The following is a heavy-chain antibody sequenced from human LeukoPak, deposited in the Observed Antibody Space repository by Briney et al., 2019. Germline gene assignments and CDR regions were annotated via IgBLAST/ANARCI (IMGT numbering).Heavy chain of an antibody. Sequence: GGSLTLSCVVSGFTFSSYNMNWLRQAPGEGLEWVSSITSSSSTIHYSDSVKGRFTISRDNAKNSLYLQMNGLRDEDTAVYYCTRDPEALDYWGQGTLVTVSS. CDR1: GFTFSSYN. V-gene: IGHV3-48*02. CDR3: TRDPEALDY. J-gene: IGHJ4*02. CDR2: ITSSSSTI.